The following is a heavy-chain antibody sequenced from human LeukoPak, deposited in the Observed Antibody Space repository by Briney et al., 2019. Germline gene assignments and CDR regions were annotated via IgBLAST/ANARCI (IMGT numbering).Heavy chain of an antibody. V-gene: IGHV4-59*01. CDR1: GGSISSYY. CDR2: IYYSGST. D-gene: IGHD5-18*01. Sequence: SETLSLTCTVSGGSISSYYWSWIRQPPGKGREWIGYIYYSGSTNYNPSLKSRVTISVDTSKNQFSLKLSSVTAADTAVYYCARGGYSYGYFIFWGQGTLVTVSS. CDR3: ARGGYSYGYFIF. J-gene: IGHJ4*02.